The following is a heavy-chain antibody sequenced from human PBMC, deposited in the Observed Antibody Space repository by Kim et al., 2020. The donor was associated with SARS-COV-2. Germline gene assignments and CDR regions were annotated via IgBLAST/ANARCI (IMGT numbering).Heavy chain of an antibody. CDR2: MYAGGSA. V-gene: IGHV3-53*05. J-gene: IGHJ4*02. CDR3: TKFDY. CDR1: GFLVNSNY. Sequence: GGSLRLSCSASGFLVNSNYMTWVRQAPGKGLEWVSVMYAGGSAYYADSVKGRFTISRDLSRNMLFLEMNSRTVEDTGKYYCTKFDYWAQGTQVTVSS.